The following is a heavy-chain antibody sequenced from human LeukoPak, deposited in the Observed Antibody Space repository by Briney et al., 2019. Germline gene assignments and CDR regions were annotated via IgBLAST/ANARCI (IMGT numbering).Heavy chain of an antibody. Sequence: ASVKVSCKASGYTFTSCDINWVRQATGQGLEWMGWMNPNSGNTGYGQSFQGRITMTRDISIGTAYMEMSNLTSEDTAIYYCTRGSSGRRDNWGQGTLVTVSA. D-gene: IGHD6-19*01. CDR1: GYTFTSCD. CDR3: TRGSSGRRDN. J-gene: IGHJ4*02. V-gene: IGHV1-8*01. CDR2: MNPNSGNT.